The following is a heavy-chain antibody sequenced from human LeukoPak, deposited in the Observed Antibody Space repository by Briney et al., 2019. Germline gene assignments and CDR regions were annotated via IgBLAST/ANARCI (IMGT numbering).Heavy chain of an antibody. Sequence: GASVKVSCKASGYTLTSYGINWMRQAPGQGLEWMGWISTQSGNTNYAQKVQGGLTLTTDRSTNTAYMELRSLRSDDTAVYYCARGAYGDKWGQGTMVTVS. D-gene: IGHD4-17*01. CDR2: ISTQSGNT. J-gene: IGHJ4*02. V-gene: IGHV1-18*01. CDR3: ARGAYGDK. CDR1: GYTLTSYG.